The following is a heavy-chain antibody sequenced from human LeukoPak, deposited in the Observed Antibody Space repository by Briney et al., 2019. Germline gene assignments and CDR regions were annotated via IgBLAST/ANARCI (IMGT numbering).Heavy chain of an antibody. CDR3: ASTGGYKNAFDI. Sequence: QPGRSLRLSCVASGFSFGSYWMSWVRQAPGKGREWVANIKQDGSEQYSVDSVKGRFTSSRDNPKNSLYLQMDSLRVDDTAMYDCASTGGYKNAFDIWGQGTMVTVSS. J-gene: IGHJ3*02. V-gene: IGHV3-7*02. CDR2: IKQDGSEQ. CDR1: GFSFGSYW. D-gene: IGHD5-24*01.